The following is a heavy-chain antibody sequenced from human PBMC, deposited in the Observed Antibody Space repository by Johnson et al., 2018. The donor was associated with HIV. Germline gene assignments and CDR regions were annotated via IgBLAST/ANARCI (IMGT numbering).Heavy chain of an antibody. D-gene: IGHD3-22*01. CDR3: ARFLGYYDSNGYYFGDGFDV. CDR2: INWNGDNT. Sequence: EVQLVESGGSVVRRGGSLRLSCTASGFTFDDYGMSWVRQVPGKGLEWVSGINWNGDNTGYADSLKGRFTISRDNAKNSLYLQMNSLEAEDTALYYCARFLGYYDSNGYYFGDGFDVWGLGTMVTVSP. CDR1: GFTFDDYG. J-gene: IGHJ3*01. V-gene: IGHV3-20*04.